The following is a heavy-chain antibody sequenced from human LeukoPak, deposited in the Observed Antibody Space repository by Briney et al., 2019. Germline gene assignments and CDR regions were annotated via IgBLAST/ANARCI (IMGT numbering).Heavy chain of an antibody. J-gene: IGHJ6*03. CDR3: AKAASKRTDYGDYAFYYYMDV. V-gene: IGHV3-30*02. Sequence: GGSLRLSCAASGFTFSNYGMHWVRQAPGKGLDWVAFIHYDGSNKYYADSVKGRFTISRDDSKNTLYLQMNSLRAEDTAVYYCAKAASKRTDYGDYAFYYYMDVWGRGTTVTISS. CDR1: GFTFSNYG. CDR2: IHYDGSNK. D-gene: IGHD4-17*01.